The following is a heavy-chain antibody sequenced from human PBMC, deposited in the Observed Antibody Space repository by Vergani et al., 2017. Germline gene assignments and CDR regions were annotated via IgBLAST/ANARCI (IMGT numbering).Heavy chain of an antibody. V-gene: IGHV3-30*18. CDR2: ISYDGSNK. D-gene: IGHD6-19*01. CDR1: GFTFSSYG. J-gene: IGHJ4*02. Sequence: QVQLVESGGGVVQPGRSLRLSCAASGFTFSSYGMHWVRQAPGKGLEWVAVISYDGSNKYYADSVKSRFTISRDNSKNTLYLQMNSLRAEDTAVYYCAKDQEQWLPEGWYFDYWGRGTLVTVSS. CDR3: AKDQEQWLPEGWYFDY.